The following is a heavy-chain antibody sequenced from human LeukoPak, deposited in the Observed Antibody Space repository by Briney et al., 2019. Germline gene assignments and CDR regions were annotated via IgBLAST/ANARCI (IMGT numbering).Heavy chain of an antibody. CDR1: GFTFSSYG. D-gene: IGHD6-19*01. CDR2: ISSAGNT. CDR3: AKAYDSAWYYFDY. Sequence: GGSLRLSCAASGFTFSSYGMHWVRQAPGKGLEGVSAISSAGNTYYADSVKGRFTISRDKSRNTLYLQMNSLRGEDTAIYYCAKAYDSAWYYFDYWGQGTLVTVSS. J-gene: IGHJ4*02. V-gene: IGHV3-23*01.